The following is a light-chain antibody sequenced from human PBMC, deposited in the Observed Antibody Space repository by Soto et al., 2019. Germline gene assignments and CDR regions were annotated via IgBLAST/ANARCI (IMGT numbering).Light chain of an antibody. CDR1: RGDVGNYNL. V-gene: IGLV2-23*01. CDR3: CSYLGSSTV. CDR2: EDD. J-gene: IGLJ7*01. Sequence: QSVLTQPASVSGSPGQSITISRTGVRGDVGNYNLVSWYQQHPAKAPKLIIYEDDKRPSGVSNRFSGSKSGDTASLTISGLQSEDEAAYYCCSYLGSSTVFGGGTQLTVL.